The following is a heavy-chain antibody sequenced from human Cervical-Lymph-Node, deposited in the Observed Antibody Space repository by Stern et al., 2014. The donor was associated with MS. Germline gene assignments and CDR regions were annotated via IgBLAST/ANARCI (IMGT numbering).Heavy chain of an antibody. D-gene: IGHD2-2*01. V-gene: IGHV1-46*03. Sequence: VQLVESGAEVKKPGASVKVSCKTSAYTFTNYYMHWVRQAPGQGLEWMGLINPRSGTPSYTQKFQGRVTMARDTSTSTVYMDLSILRSDDTAVYYCATLCAPLSSSFDYWGQGTLVTVSS. CDR3: ATLCAPLSSSFDY. J-gene: IGHJ4*02. CDR1: AYTFTNYY. CDR2: INPRSGTP.